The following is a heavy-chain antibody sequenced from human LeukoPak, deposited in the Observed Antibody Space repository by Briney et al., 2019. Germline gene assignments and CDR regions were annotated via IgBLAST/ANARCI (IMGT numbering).Heavy chain of an antibody. CDR1: GFTFSSNW. CDR3: ATRYCTIDACRASSHHCMDD. J-gene: IGHJ6*03. CDR2: IRGDGGDA. Sequence: PGGSLRLSCAASGFTFSSNWMTWVRQAPGKGLEWVANIRGDGGDAYYVDSVKGRFTVSRDNAKNFLYLQLNSLRAEDTAVYYCATRYCTIDACRASSHHCMDDWGKGTTVTVSS. V-gene: IGHV3-7*01. D-gene: IGHD2-8*01.